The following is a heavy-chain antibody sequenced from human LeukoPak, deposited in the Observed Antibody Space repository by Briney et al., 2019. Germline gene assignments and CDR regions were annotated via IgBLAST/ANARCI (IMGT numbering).Heavy chain of an antibody. V-gene: IGHV3-21*01. D-gene: IGHD4-23*01. CDR2: ISSSSSYI. CDR3: ARARNSAYYYYYMDV. CDR1: GFTFSTYA. Sequence: GGSLRLSCAASGFTFSTYAMHWVRQAPGKGLEWVPSISSSSSYIYYADSVKGRFTISRDNAKNSLYLQMNSLRAEDTAVYYCARARNSAYYYYYMDVWGKGTTVTVSS. J-gene: IGHJ6*03.